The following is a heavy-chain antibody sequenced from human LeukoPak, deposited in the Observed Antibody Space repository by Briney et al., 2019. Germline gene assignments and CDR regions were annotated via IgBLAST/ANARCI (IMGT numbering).Heavy chain of an antibody. CDR3: ARGQSGVRGANVPNLMGFDP. CDR2: IHTSGNT. D-gene: IGHD3-10*01. Sequence: SETLSLTCTVSGDSISSYYWSWIRQPAGKGLEWIVRIHTSGNTNYNPSLKSRVTISIDTSKNQISLILSSVTAADTAVYFCARGQSGVRGANVPNLMGFDPWGQGTLVIVSS. J-gene: IGHJ5*02. CDR1: GDSISSYY. V-gene: IGHV4-4*07.